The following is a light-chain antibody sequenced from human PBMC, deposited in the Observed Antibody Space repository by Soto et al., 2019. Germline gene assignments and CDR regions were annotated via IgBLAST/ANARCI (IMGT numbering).Light chain of an antibody. Sequence: QSVLTQPASVSGSPGQSITISCTGTSSDIGNYDFVSWYQHVPGTAPKAMIYEVSSRPSGVSNRFSGSKSGNTASLTISGLQAEDEAYYYCSSYTTSTSFILFGGGTQLTVL. CDR3: SSYTTSTSFIL. CDR2: EVS. CDR1: SSDIGNYDF. J-gene: IGLJ2*01. V-gene: IGLV2-14*01.